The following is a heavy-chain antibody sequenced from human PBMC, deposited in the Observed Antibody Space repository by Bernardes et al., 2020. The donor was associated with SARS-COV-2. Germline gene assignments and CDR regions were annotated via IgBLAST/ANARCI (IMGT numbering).Heavy chain of an antibody. Sequence: GGSLRLSCAASGFTFSSYWMSWVRQAPGKGLEWVANIKQDGSEKYYMDSMKGRFTISRDNSKNTLYLQMNSLRPEDTAVYYCARRSASNWSHDCWGQGTLVTVSS. D-gene: IGHD6-13*01. CDR2: IKQDGSEK. V-gene: IGHV3-7*01. J-gene: IGHJ4*02. CDR3: ARRSASNWSHDC. CDR1: GFTFSSYW.